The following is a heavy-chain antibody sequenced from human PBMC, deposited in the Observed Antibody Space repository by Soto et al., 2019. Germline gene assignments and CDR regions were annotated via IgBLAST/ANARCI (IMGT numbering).Heavy chain of an antibody. CDR1: SGSISSSSYY. CDR3: ARLHKGYYYDTVDY. Sequence: SETLSLTCAVSSGSISSSSYYWGWIRQPPGEGLEWIGSIYYSGRTYYNPSLKSRVTISVDTSKNQFSLKLSSVTAADTAVYYCARLHKGYYYDTVDYWCQGTLVTVSS. J-gene: IGHJ4*02. D-gene: IGHD3-22*01. V-gene: IGHV4-39*01. CDR2: IYYSGRT.